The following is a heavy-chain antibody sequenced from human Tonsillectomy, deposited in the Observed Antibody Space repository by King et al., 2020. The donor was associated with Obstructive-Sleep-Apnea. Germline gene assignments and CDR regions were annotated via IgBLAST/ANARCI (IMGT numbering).Heavy chain of an antibody. CDR3: ARDGAGY. J-gene: IGHJ4*02. CDR1: GFTFSDHS. V-gene: IGHV3-48*04. Sequence: VQLVESGGGLVQPGGSLRLSCAASGFTFSDHSMNWVRQALGKGLEWVSYISSRSSTKYYADSVQVRFTISRDNAKNSLSLQMNSLRAEDTAIYYCARDGAGYWGQGTRVTVSS. D-gene: IGHD3-16*01. CDR2: ISSRSSTK.